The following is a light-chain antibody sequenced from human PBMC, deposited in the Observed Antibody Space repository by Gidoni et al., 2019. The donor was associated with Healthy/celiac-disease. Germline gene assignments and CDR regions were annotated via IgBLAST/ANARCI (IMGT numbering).Light chain of an antibody. J-gene: IGKJ2*03. V-gene: IGKV1-39*01. CDR2: AAS. CDR3: QQSYSTPS. CDR1: QSIISY. Sequence: DIQMTQSPSSLSASVGDRVTITCRASQSIISYLNWYQQKPGKAPKLLIYAASSLQSGVTSRFSGSGSGTDFTLTISSLQPEDFATYYCQQSYSTPSFGQGTKLEIK.